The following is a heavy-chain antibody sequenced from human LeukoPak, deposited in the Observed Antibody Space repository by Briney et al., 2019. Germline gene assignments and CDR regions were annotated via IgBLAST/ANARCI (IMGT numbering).Heavy chain of an antibody. CDR2: INPSGGST. D-gene: IGHD3-9*01. CDR1: GYTFTSYY. Sequence: ASVKVSCKASGYTFTSYYMHWVRQAPGQGLEWMGIINPSGGSTSYAQKFRGRVTMTRDTSTSTVYMELSSLRSEDTAVYYCARDEVLRYFDYYYYGMDVWGQGTTVTVSS. CDR3: ARDEVLRYFDYYYYGMDV. V-gene: IGHV1-46*01. J-gene: IGHJ6*02.